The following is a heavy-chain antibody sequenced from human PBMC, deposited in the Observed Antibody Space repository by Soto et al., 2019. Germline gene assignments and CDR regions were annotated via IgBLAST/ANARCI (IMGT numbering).Heavy chain of an antibody. J-gene: IGHJ3*02. CDR3: ARASVNTYDFWSGYFGLDAFDI. CDR1: GGSISSGGYY. CDR2: IYYSGST. V-gene: IGHV4-31*03. D-gene: IGHD3-3*01. Sequence: TSETLSLTCTVSGGSISSGGYYWSWIRQHPGKGLEWIGYIYYSGSTYYNPSLKSRVTISVDTSKNQFSLKLSSVTAADTAVYYCARASVNTYDFWSGYFGLDAFDIWGQGTMVTVSS.